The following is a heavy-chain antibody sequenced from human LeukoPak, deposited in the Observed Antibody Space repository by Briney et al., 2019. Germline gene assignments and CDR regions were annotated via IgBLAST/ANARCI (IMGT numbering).Heavy chain of an antibody. J-gene: IGHJ3*02. Sequence: GGSLRLSXAASGFTFSDYYMSWIRQAPGKGLEWVSYISSSGSTIYYADSVKGRFTISRDNAKNSLYLQMNSLRAEDTAVYYCARFPGAYCGGDCYSAFDIWGQGTMVTVSS. D-gene: IGHD2-21*01. CDR1: GFTFSDYY. V-gene: IGHV3-11*04. CDR2: ISSSGSTI. CDR3: ARFPGAYCGGDCYSAFDI.